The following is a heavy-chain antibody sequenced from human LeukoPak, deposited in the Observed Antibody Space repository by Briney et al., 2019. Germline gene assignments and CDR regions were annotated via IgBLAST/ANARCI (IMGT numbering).Heavy chain of an antibody. Sequence: PGGSLRLSCAASGFTFSSYAMSWVRQAPGKGLEWVSAISGSGGSTYYADSVKGRFTISRDNSKNTLYLQMNSLRAEDTAVYYCAKPIYDFWSGTYYYYGMDVWGQGTTVTVSS. CDR2: ISGSGGST. CDR1: GFTFSSYA. CDR3: AKPIYDFWSGTYYYYGMDV. V-gene: IGHV3-23*01. D-gene: IGHD3-3*01. J-gene: IGHJ6*02.